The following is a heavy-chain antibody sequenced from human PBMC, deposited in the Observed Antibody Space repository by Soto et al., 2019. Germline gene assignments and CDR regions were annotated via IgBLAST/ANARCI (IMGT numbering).Heavy chain of an antibody. J-gene: IGHJ4*02. CDR1: GFTFSDYH. CDR2: ISRSGTTI. D-gene: IGHD5-12*01. Sequence: GGSLRLSCAASGFTFSDYHMSWIRQAPGKGLEWVSYISRSGTTIYYADSVRGRFTISRDNAKNSLYLQMNSLRAEDTAVYYCVREMATLTGYFDYWGQGALVTVSS. V-gene: IGHV3-11*01. CDR3: VREMATLTGYFDY.